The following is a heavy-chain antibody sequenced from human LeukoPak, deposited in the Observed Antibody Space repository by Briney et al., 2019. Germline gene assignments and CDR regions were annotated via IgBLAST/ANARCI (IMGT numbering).Heavy chain of an antibody. CDR1: GYTFTGYF. D-gene: IGHD6-6*01. CDR3: ARDSVYGLYSSSGPFDY. Sequence: ASVKVSCKASGYTFTGYFIHWVRQAPGQGLEWMGWINFNSGGTNYTQKFQGRVTMTRDTSISTAYMELNRLRSDDTAVYYCARDSVYGLYSSSGPFDYWGQGTLVTVSS. V-gene: IGHV1-2*02. CDR2: INFNSGGT. J-gene: IGHJ4*02.